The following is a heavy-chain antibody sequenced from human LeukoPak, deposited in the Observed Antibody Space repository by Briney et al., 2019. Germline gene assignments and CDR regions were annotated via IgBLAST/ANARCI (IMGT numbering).Heavy chain of an antibody. D-gene: IGHD3-3*02. CDR3: ARGGIFGVVDYLDV. CDR2: LNPKSGNT. Sequence: ASVKVSCKASGYIFTSYDINWMRQAAGQGLEWLGWLNPKSGNTGYAQNFQGRVLFTRNTSIDTAYMELHSLTSEDTAVYHCARGGIFGVVDYLDVWGKGTTVTVSS. CDR1: GYIFTSYD. J-gene: IGHJ6*03. V-gene: IGHV1-8*03.